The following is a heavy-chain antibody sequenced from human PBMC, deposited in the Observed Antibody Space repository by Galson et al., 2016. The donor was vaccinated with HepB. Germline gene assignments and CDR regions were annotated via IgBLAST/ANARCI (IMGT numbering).Heavy chain of an antibody. D-gene: IGHD1-1*01. CDR2: ISSSSSSM. CDR1: GFTFSTYS. Sequence: SLRLSCAASGFTFSTYSLNWVRQAPGKGLEWVSYISSSSSSMYYADSVKARFTISRDNARNSLYLQMNSLRDEDTAVYYCARDLNNWNDFDWGAFDLWGQGTVVTVSS. CDR3: ARDLNNWNDFDWGAFDL. V-gene: IGHV3-48*02. J-gene: IGHJ3*01.